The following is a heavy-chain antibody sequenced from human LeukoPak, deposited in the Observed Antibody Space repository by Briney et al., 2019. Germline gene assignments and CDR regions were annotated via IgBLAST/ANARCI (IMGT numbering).Heavy chain of an antibody. CDR1: GGSISSSSYY. D-gene: IGHD3-3*01. CDR2: IYYSGST. CDR3: ARISYYDFWSGYYYYYTDV. J-gene: IGHJ6*03. V-gene: IGHV4-39*01. Sequence: SETLSLTCTVSGGSISSSSYYWSWIRQPPGKGLEWIGSIYYSGSTYYNPSLKSRVTISVDTSKNQFSLKLSSVTAADTAAYYCARISYYDFWSGYYYYYTDVWGKGTTVTVSS.